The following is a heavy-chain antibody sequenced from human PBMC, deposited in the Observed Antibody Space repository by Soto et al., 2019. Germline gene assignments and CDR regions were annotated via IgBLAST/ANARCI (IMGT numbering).Heavy chain of an antibody. CDR3: TTESDFWSGYYAFDY. D-gene: IGHD3-3*01. Sequence: PGGSLRLSCAASGFTFSNAWMSWVRQAPGKGLEWVGRIKSKTDGGTTDYAAPVKGRFTISRDDSKNTLYLQMNSLKTEDTAVYYCTTESDFWSGYYAFDYWGQGTLVTVSS. V-gene: IGHV3-15*01. CDR2: IKSKTDGGTT. J-gene: IGHJ4*02. CDR1: GFTFSNAW.